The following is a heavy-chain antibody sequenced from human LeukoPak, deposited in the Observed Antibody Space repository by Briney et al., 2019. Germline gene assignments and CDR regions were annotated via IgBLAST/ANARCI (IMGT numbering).Heavy chain of an antibody. V-gene: IGHV3-21*01. CDR2: ISSSSSYI. CDR3: ARGRDGSQSPIDD. CDR1: GFTFSSYA. D-gene: IGHD5-24*01. Sequence: GGSLRLSCAASGFTFSSYAMHWVRQAPGKGLEWVSSISSSSSYIYYADSVKGRFTISRDNAKNSLYLQMNSLRAEDTAVYYCARGRDGSQSPIDDWGQGTLVTVSS. J-gene: IGHJ4*02.